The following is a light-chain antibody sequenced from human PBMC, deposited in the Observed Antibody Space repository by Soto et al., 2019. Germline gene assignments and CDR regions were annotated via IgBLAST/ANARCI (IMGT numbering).Light chain of an antibody. CDR3: NSYAGTSYV. J-gene: IGLJ1*01. CDR1: SSDVGAYNY. CDR2: DVS. Sequence: LAQPASVSGTPGQSITISCTGTSSDVGAYNYVSWYQQYPGKAPKLIIYDVSNRPSGVSCRFSGSKSGNTASLTISELQAEDEADYYCNSYAGTSYVFGTGTKVTVL. V-gene: IGLV2-14*01.